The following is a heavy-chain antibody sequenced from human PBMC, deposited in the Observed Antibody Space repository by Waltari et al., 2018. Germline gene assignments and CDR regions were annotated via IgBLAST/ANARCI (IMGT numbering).Heavy chain of an antibody. D-gene: IGHD3-3*01. CDR2: ISGSGGIT. J-gene: IGHJ5*02. V-gene: IGHV3-23*01. CDR1: GFTFSSYA. Sequence: EVQLLESGGGLVQPGGSLRLSCAASGFTFSSYAMSWVRQAPGKGLEWVSAISGSGGITYYADSVKGRFTISRDNSKNTLYLQMNSLRAEDTAVYYCAKARGTIFGVVTGRFDPWGQGTLVTVSS. CDR3: AKARGTIFGVVTGRFDP.